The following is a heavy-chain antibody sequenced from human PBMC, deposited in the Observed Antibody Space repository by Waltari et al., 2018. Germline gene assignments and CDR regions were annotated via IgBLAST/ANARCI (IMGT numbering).Heavy chain of an antibody. CDR1: GFTFSSHA. CDR2: IRGSGGST. J-gene: IGHJ5*02. CDR3: AKTNGSGIRWFDP. D-gene: IGHD3-10*01. Sequence: EVQLLESGGGLVQPGGSLRLSCAASGFTFSSHAMSWVRQAPGKGLEWVSAIRGSGGSTYYADSVKGRFTISRDNSKNTLYLQMNSLRAEDTAVYYCAKTNGSGIRWFDPWGQGTLVTVSS. V-gene: IGHV3-23*01.